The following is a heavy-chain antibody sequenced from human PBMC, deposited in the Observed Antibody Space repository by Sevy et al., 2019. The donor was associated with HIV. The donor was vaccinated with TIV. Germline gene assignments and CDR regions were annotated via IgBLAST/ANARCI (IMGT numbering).Heavy chain of an antibody. CDR2: INPNSDGT. D-gene: IGHD3-3*01. CDR3: ARGENFWTASYYFDY. Sequence: ASVKVSCKASRYTFTGYYIHWVRQAPGQGLEWMGWINPNSDGTNCAQRFQGRISMTTDTSISTAYMELSRLRSDDTAVYYCARGENFWTASYYFDYWGQGTLVTVSS. CDR1: RYTFTGYY. V-gene: IGHV1-2*02. J-gene: IGHJ4*02.